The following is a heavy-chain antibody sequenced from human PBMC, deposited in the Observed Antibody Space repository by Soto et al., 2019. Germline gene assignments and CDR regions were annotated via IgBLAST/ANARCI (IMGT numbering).Heavy chain of an antibody. Sequence: ASVKVSCKASGYTFTGYYMHWVRQAPGQGLEWMGWINPNSGGTNYAQKFQGRVTMTRDTSISTAYMELSRLRSDDTAVFYCGRVVTSGSYPTLIDYWGQGTLVTVSS. CDR3: GRVVTSGSYPTLIDY. CDR2: INPNSGGT. D-gene: IGHD1-26*01. V-gene: IGHV1-2*02. CDR1: GYTFTGYY. J-gene: IGHJ4*02.